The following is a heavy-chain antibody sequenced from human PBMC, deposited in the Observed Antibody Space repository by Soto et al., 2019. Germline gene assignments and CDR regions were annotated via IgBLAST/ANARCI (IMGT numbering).Heavy chain of an antibody. J-gene: IGHJ3*02. CDR2: ISGSGGST. CDR3: AKSLLLWFGEPYDAFDI. V-gene: IGHV3-23*01. D-gene: IGHD3-10*01. CDR1: GFTFSSYA. Sequence: GGSLRLSCAASGFTFSSYAMSWVRQAPGKGLEWVSAISGSGGSTYYADSVKGRFTISRDNSKNTLYLQMNSLRAEDTAVYYCAKSLLLWFGEPYDAFDIWGQGTTVTVSS.